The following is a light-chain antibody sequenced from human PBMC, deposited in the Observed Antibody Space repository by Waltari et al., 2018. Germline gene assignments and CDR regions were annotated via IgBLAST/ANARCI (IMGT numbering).Light chain of an antibody. CDR3: QQLNSYPS. J-gene: IGKJ4*01. V-gene: IGKV1-9*01. CDR2: AAS. Sequence: IQLTQSPSSLSASVGDRVTIACRASQDISSYLAWYQQKPRTAPKLLIYAASTLQSGVPSRFSGSGSGTDLTLTISSLQPEDFATYYCQQLNSYPSFGGGTKVEIK. CDR1: QDISSY.